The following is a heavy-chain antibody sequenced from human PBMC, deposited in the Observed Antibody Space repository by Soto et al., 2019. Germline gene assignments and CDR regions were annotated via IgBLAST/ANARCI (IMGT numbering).Heavy chain of an antibody. Sequence: XATLWLTCSVPGDSFTGGKYYWSWMRQPPGKGLEWIGYVSNSGNSGNTNYNPSLKSRVTISVDTSKNQFSLKLSSVTAADTAVYYCQRTDSRGSWAAWLWGQGTLVTVSS. V-gene: IGHV4-61*01. CDR1: GDSFTGGKYY. CDR2: VSNSGNSGNT. D-gene: IGHD3-22*01. CDR3: QRTDSRGSWAAWL. J-gene: IGHJ4*02.